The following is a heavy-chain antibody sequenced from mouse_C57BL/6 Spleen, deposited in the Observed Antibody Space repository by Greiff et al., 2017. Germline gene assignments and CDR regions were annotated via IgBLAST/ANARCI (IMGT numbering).Heavy chain of an antibody. V-gene: IGHV5-17*01. CDR2: ISSGSSTI. CDR1: GFTFSDYG. Sequence: EVKLVESGGGLVKPGGSLKLSCAASGFTFSDYGMHWVRQAPEKGLEWVAYISSGSSTIYYADKVKGRFTISRDKAKNTLFLQMTSLRSEDTAMYYCARERDWYFDYWGQGTTLTVSS. D-gene: IGHD3-3*01. J-gene: IGHJ2*01. CDR3: ARERDWYFDY.